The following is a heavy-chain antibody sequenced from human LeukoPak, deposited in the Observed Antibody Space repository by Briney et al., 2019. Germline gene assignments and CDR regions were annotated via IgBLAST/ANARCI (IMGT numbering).Heavy chain of an antibody. CDR3: ARVARNYYGSGSDTFDY. Sequence: SETLSLTCTVSGGSISSGSYYWSWIRQHPGKGLEWIGYIYYSGSTYYNPSLKSRVTISVDTSKNQFSLKLSSVTAADTAVYYCARVARNYYGSGSDTFDYWGQGTLVTVSS. V-gene: IGHV4-31*03. CDR1: GGSISSGSYY. CDR2: IYYSGST. J-gene: IGHJ4*02. D-gene: IGHD3-10*01.